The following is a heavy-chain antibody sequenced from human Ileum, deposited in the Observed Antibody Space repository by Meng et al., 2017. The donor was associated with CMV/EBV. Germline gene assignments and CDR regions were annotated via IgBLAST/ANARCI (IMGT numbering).Heavy chain of an antibody. V-gene: IGHV3-7*01. CDR3: ARDRDHIPPDGYYDMDV. CDR1: GFTFSNYW. Sequence: GGPLRLSCAASGFTFSNYWMSWVRQAPGKGLEWVANIRQDESEKYYVDSVKGRFTISRDNAKNSVYLQMNSLRPEDTAVYYCARDRDHIPPDGYYDMDVWGQGTTVTVSS. J-gene: IGHJ6*02. CDR2: IRQDESEK. D-gene: IGHD2-21*01.